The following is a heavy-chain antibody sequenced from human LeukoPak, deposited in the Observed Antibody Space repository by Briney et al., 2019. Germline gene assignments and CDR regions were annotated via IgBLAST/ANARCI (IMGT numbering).Heavy chain of an antibody. CDR2: IYHSGST. CDR3: ARDRYSGSYSGFDP. D-gene: IGHD1-26*01. CDR1: GGSISSGGYY. Sequence: SETLSLTCTVSGGSISSGGYYWNWIRQPPGKGLEWIGYIYHSGSTYYNPSLRSRVTISVDRSKNQFSLKLSSVTAADTAVYYCARDRYSGSYSGFDPWGQGTLVTVSS. V-gene: IGHV4-30-2*01. J-gene: IGHJ5*02.